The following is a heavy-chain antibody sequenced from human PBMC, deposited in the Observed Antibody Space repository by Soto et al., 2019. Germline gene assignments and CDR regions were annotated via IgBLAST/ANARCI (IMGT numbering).Heavy chain of an antibody. CDR2: ISDSGVNT. V-gene: IGHV3-23*01. CDR1: GFLSSNYA. D-gene: IGHD3-16*01. J-gene: IGHJ4*02. CDR3: IKEARGHSYASL. Sequence: PGGSLRLSCAASGFLSSNYAMGWVRQAPGTGLEWVSAISDSGVNTYYADSVKGRFTISRDNSKNALYLEMKSLRAGDTAVYYCIKEARGHSYASLWGQGTPVTVS.